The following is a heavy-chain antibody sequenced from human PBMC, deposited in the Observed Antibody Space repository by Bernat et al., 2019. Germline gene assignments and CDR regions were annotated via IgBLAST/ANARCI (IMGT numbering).Heavy chain of an antibody. J-gene: IGHJ4*02. CDR3: AKDGGYGSGTYYPDY. Sequence: EVQLVESGGGLVQPGGSLRLSCAASGFTFGSYWMSWVRQAPGKGLEWVANIKQDGSEKYYVDSVKGRFTISRDNAKNSLYLQMNSLRAEDTAVYYCAKDGGYGSGTYYPDYWGQGTLVTVSS. CDR1: GFTFGSYW. V-gene: IGHV3-7*04. CDR2: IKQDGSEK. D-gene: IGHD3-10*01.